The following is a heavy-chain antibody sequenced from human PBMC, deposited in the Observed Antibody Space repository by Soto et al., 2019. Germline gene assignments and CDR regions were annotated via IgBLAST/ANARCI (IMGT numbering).Heavy chain of an antibody. CDR3: ARRKERSGPHYFDY. Sequence: ASVKVSCKASGYTFTTYDISWVRQATGQGLEWMGWMNPYSGNTGYAQKFQGRVTVTRNTSISTVYMELSGLRPDDTAVYYCARRKERSGPHYFDYWRKGSQVTV. V-gene: IGHV1-8*01. J-gene: IGHJ4*02. CDR2: MNPYSGNT. D-gene: IGHD1-26*01. CDR1: GYTFTTYD.